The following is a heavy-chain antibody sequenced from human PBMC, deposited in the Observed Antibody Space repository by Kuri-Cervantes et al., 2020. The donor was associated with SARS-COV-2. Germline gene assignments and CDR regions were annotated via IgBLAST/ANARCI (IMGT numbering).Heavy chain of an antibody. Sequence: GESLKISCAASGFTFSSYAMHWVRQAPGKGLEWVAVISYDGSNKYYADSVKGRFTISRDNSKNTLYLHMNSLRAEDTAVYYCARIYSSGWYLGNGVDYWGQGTLVTVSS. CDR1: GFTFSSYA. CDR2: ISYDGSNK. CDR3: ARIYSSGWYLGNGVDY. D-gene: IGHD6-19*01. V-gene: IGHV3-30*04. J-gene: IGHJ4*02.